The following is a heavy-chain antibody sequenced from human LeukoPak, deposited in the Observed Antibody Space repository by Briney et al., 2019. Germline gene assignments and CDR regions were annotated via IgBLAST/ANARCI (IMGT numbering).Heavy chain of an antibody. V-gene: IGHV1-8*01. D-gene: IGHD5-18*01. CDR3: ARGYGYSYGYWFDP. CDR2: MNPNSGNT. CDR1: GYTFTSYD. J-gene: IGHJ5*02. Sequence: GASVKVSCKASGYTFTSYDINWVRQAPGQGLEWMGWMNPNSGNTGYAQKFQGRVTMTRNTSISTAYMELSSLRSEDTAVYYCARGYGYSYGYWFDPWGQGTLVTVSS.